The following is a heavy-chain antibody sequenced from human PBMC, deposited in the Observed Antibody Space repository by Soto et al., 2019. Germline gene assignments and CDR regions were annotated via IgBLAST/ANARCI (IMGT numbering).Heavy chain of an antibody. J-gene: IGHJ6*02. CDR2: ISSSGSII. V-gene: IGHV3-11*01. Sequence: TGGSLRLSCAASGFTFSDYYMSWIRQAPGKGLEWVSDISSSGSIIYYADSVKGRFTISRDNAKNSLYLQMNSLRAEDTAVYYCARVNGYYYYGMDVWGQGTTVTVS. CDR3: ARVNGYYYYGMDV. D-gene: IGHD3-22*01. CDR1: GFTFSDYY.